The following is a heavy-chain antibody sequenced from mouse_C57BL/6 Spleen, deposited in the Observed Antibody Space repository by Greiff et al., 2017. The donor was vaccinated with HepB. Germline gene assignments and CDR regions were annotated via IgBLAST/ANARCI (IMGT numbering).Heavy chain of an antibody. CDR3: ARGGDGRSYNAMDY. Sequence: QVQLQQPGAELVKPGASVKLSCKASGYTFTSYWMHWVKQRPGQGLEWIGMIHPNSGSTNYNEKFKSKATLTVDKSSSTAYMQLSSLTSEDSAVYYRARGGDGRSYNAMDYWGQGTSVTVSS. D-gene: IGHD1-1*01. CDR2: IHPNSGST. CDR1: GYTFTSYW. J-gene: IGHJ4*01. V-gene: IGHV1-64*01.